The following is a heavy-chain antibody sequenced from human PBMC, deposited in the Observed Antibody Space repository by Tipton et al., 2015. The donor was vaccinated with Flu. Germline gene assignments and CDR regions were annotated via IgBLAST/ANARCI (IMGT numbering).Heavy chain of an antibody. D-gene: IGHD4-17*01. V-gene: IGHV3-33*06. Sequence: SLRLSCAASGFTFSSYGMHWVRQAPGKGLEWVAVIWYDGSNKYYADSVKGRFTISRDNSKNTLYLQMNSLRAEDTAVYYCAKETIRYGVFDFWGQGTLVSVSS. CDR3: AKETIRYGVFDF. CDR1: GFTFSSYG. J-gene: IGHJ4*02. CDR2: IWYDGSNK.